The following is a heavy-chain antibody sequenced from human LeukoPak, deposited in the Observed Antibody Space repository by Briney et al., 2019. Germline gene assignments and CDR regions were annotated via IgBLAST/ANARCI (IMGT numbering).Heavy chain of an antibody. Sequence: GGSLRLSCAASGFTFSSYWMHWVRHAPGKGLVWVSRINSDGSSTSYADSVKGRFTISRDNAKNTLYLQMNSLRAEDTAVYYCARALPYYYDSSGYRDFQHWGQGTLVTVSS. D-gene: IGHD3-22*01. CDR1: GFTFSSYW. V-gene: IGHV3-74*01. CDR2: INSDGSST. J-gene: IGHJ1*01. CDR3: ARALPYYYDSSGYRDFQH.